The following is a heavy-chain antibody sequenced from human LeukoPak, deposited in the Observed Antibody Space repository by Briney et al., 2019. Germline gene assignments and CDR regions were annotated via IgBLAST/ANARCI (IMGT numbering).Heavy chain of an antibody. J-gene: IGHJ6*02. V-gene: IGHV3-30*18. CDR3: AKDYRPSLISWPPEYYYGMDV. Sequence: HPGRSLRLSCAASGFTFSSYGMHWVRQAPGKGLEWVAVISYDGSNKYYADSVKGRFTISRDNSKNTLYLQMNSLRAEDTAVYYCAKDYRPSLISWPPEYYYGMDVWGQGTTVTVSS. D-gene: IGHD6-13*01. CDR2: ISYDGSNK. CDR1: GFTFSSYG.